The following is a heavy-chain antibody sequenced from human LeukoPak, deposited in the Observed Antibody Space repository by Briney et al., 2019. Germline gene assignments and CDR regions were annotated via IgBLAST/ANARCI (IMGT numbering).Heavy chain of an antibody. D-gene: IGHD4-11*01. J-gene: IGHJ3*02. Sequence: PSETLSLTCAVYGGSFSGYYWSWIRQPPGKGLEWIGEINHSGSTNYNPSLKSRVTISVDTSKNQFSLKLSSVTAADTAVYYCARAYSPRRAFDIWGQGTMVTVSS. CDR2: INHSGST. CDR1: GGSFSGYY. V-gene: IGHV4-34*01. CDR3: ARAYSPRRAFDI.